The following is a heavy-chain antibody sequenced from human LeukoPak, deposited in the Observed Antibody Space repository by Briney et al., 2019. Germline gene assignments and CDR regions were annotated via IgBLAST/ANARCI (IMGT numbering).Heavy chain of an antibody. CDR3: ARVPAADYYYYFHMDV. Sequence: GGSLRLSCAASGFTFSSYWMTWVRQAPGKGLEWVANIKQDGSEKYYVDSVKGRFTISRDNAKNSLYLQMSSLRAEDTAVYYCARVPAADYYYYFHMDVWGKGTKATVSS. V-gene: IGHV3-7*01. CDR1: GFTFSSYW. D-gene: IGHD2-2*01. CDR2: IKQDGSEK. J-gene: IGHJ6*03.